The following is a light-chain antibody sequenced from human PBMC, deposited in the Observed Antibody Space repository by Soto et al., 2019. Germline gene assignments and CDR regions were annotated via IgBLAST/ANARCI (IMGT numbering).Light chain of an antibody. CDR1: QSISTY. J-gene: IGKJ4*01. CDR3: QQRSNWPRS. Sequence: EIVLTQSPATLSLSPGERATLSCRASQSISTYLAWYQQKPGQAPRLLIYDASSRATGIPARFSGSGSGTDFTLTISSLDPEDFAVYYCQQRSNWPRSFGGGTKVEIK. V-gene: IGKV3-11*01. CDR2: DAS.